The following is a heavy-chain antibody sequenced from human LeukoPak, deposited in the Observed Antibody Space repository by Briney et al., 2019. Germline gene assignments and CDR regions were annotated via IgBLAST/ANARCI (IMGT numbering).Heavy chain of an antibody. V-gene: IGHV4-39*01. CDR3: ARHRYYYDSSGYYSYYFDY. CDR1: GGSISSSSYY. J-gene: IGHJ4*02. CDR2: IYYSGST. Sequence: SETLSLTCTVSGGSISSSSYYWGWIRQPPGKGLEWIGSIYYSGSTYYNPSLKSRVTISVDTSKNQFSLKLSSVTAADTAVYYCARHRYYYDSSGYYSYYFDYWGQGTLVTVSS. D-gene: IGHD3-22*01.